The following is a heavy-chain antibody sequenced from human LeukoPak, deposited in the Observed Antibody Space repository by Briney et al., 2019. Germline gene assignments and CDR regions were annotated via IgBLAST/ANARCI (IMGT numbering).Heavy chain of an antibody. CDR1: GYIFAHYW. J-gene: IGHJ6*02. CDR2: IYPGDSDT. D-gene: IGHD2-2*01. V-gene: IGHV5-51*01. Sequence: GESLKISCKGFGYIFAHYWIGWVRQMPGKGLEWMGVIYPGDSDTRYSPSFQGRVTISADKSIDTAYLQWGSLKASDTAMYYCARHLGRYCSSTSCYVPYYYYYGMDVWGQGTTVTVSS. CDR3: ARHLGRYCSSTSCYVPYYYYYGMDV.